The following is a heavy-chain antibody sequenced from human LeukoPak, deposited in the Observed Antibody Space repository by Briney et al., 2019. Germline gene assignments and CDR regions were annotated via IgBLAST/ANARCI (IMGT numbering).Heavy chain of an antibody. V-gene: IGHV4-61*02. CDR3: ARAIDYGDSYFDY. CDR1: GDSINSGSCY. CDR2: IYSSGSA. J-gene: IGHJ4*02. D-gene: IGHD4-17*01. Sequence: TSQTLSLTCTVSGDSINSGSCYWRWIRQPAGKGLEWIGRIYSSGSANYNPSLKSRVTISVDTSKNQFSLRLSSVTAADTAVYYCARAIDYGDSYFDYWGQGTLVTVSS.